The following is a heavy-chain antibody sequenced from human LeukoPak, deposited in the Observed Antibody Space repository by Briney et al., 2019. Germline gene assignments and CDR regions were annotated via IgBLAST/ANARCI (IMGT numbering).Heavy chain of an antibody. CDR2: ISGSGGST. CDR3: VRDGNILTGSKYNFDD. J-gene: IGHJ4*02. CDR1: GFTFSSYA. D-gene: IGHD3-9*01. Sequence: GGSLRLSCAASGFTFSSYAMSWVRQAPGKGLEWVSAISGSGGSTYYADSVKGRFTISRDDSKNTLNLQMNSLRAEDTAVYYCVRDGNILTGSKYNFDDWGQGTLVTVSS. V-gene: IGHV3-23*01.